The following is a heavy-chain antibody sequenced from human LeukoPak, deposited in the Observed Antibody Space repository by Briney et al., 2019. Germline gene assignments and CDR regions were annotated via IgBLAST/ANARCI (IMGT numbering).Heavy chain of an antibody. V-gene: IGHV1-18*01. CDR2: ISTYNGNT. J-gene: IGHJ6*02. CDR1: GYTFTSFG. Sequence: ASVKVSCKASGYTFTSFGISWVRQAPGQGLEWMGWISTYNGNTNYAQKLQGRVTMTTDTPTSTAYMELRSLRSDDTAVYYCAREFIVVVPAAAYGMDVWGQGTTVTVSS. CDR3: AREFIVVVPAAAYGMDV. D-gene: IGHD2-2*01.